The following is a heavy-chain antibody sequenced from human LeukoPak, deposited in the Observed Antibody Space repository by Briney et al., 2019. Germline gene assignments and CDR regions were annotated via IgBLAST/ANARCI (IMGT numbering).Heavy chain of an antibody. CDR2: ISGSGGST. CDR1: GFTFSSYA. D-gene: IGHD3-3*01. V-gene: IGHV3-23*01. J-gene: IGHJ4*02. CDR3: ATDRGWRTSGYYLYYFEY. Sequence: GGSLRLSCAASGFTFSSYAMSWVRQAPGKGLEWVSAISGSGGSTYYADSVKGRFTISRDNTMNSLYLQMSSLRAEDTAVYYCATDRGWRTSGYYLYYFEYWGQGTLVTYSS.